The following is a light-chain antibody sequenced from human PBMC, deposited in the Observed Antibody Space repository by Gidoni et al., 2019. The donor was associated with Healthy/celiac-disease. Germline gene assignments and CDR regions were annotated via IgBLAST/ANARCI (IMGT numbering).Light chain of an antibody. CDR2: RDS. CDR3: QVWDSSTVV. V-gene: IGLV3-9*01. J-gene: IGLJ2*01. Sequence: SYELTQPLSVSVALRQTARITCGGNNIGSKNVHWYQQKPGQAPVLVIYRDSNRPSGIPERFSGSNSGNTATLTISRDQAGDEADYYCQVWDSSTVVFGGGTKLTVL. CDR1: NIGSKN.